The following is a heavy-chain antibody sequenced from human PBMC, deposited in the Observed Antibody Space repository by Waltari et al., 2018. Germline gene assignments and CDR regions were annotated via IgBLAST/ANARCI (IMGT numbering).Heavy chain of an antibody. CDR3: ARGHDFWSGTAWLDS. V-gene: IGHV4-59*11. J-gene: IGHJ5*01. CDR1: NGSITNRY. D-gene: IGHD3-3*01. CDR2: IYYTGST. Sequence: QVQLQESGPGLVKPSETLSLPCSVSNGSITNRYLTWIRQTPGKGLQWVGYIYYTGSTNYNPSLQSRLTLSVDRSKNQFSLSLRSVTAADTAMYYCARGHDFWSGTAWLDSWGQGTLVTVSS.